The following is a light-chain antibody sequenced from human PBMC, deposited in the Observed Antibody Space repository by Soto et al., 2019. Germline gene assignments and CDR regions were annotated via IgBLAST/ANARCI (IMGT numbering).Light chain of an antibody. CDR2: DRN. CDR3: GTWDSSLSGVV. J-gene: IGLJ2*01. CDR1: TSNIGNTY. Sequence: QSVLTQPPSVSAAPGQTVTISCSGSTSNIGNTYVSWYQQLPGAAPKLLFYDRNNRPPGIPDRFSGSKSGTSATLAITGLQTGDEADYYCGTWDSSLSGVVFGGGTKLTVL. V-gene: IGLV1-51*01.